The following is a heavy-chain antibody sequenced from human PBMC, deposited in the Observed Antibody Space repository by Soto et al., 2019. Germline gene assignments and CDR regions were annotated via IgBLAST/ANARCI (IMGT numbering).Heavy chain of an antibody. J-gene: IGHJ6*02. CDR3: ARQQWLYYYYGMDV. V-gene: IGHV1-18*01. CDR2: ISAYNGNT. CDR1: GYTFTTYG. D-gene: IGHD6-19*01. Sequence: VASVKVSCKASGYTFTTYGISWVRQAPGQGLEWMGWISAYNGNTNYAQKIQGRVTMTTDTSTSTAYMELRSLRSDDTAVYYCARQQWLYYYYGMDVWGQGTTVTVSS.